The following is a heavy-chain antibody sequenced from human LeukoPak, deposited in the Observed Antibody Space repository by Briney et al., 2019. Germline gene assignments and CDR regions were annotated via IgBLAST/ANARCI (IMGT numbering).Heavy chain of an antibody. D-gene: IGHD6-13*01. CDR3: AKGSAAAGTDYFDY. CDR2: ISWNSGSI. CDR1: GFTFDDYA. J-gene: IGHJ4*02. V-gene: IGHV3-9*01. Sequence: PGRSLRLSCAASGFTFDDYAMHWVRQAPGKDLEWVSGISWNSGSIGYADSVKGRFTISRDNAKNSLYLQMNSLRAEDTALYYCAKGSAAAGTDYFDYWGQGTLVTVSS.